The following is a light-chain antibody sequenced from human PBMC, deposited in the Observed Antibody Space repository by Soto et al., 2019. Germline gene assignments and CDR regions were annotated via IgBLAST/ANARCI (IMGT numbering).Light chain of an antibody. CDR3: NSYAGGLVL. CDR2: EVS. Sequence: QSALTQPASVSGSPGQSITISCTGTSSDIGGFNYVSWYQQHPGTAPKLIIYEVSNRPSGISNRFSGSKSANTASLTISGLQAADEADYYCNSYAGGLVLFGGGTKLTVL. CDR1: SSDIGGFNY. J-gene: IGLJ2*01. V-gene: IGLV2-14*01.